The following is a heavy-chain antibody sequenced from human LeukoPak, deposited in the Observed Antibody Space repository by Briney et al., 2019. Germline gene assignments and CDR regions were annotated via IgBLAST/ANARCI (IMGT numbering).Heavy chain of an antibody. Sequence: GGSLRLSCAASGFRFSNFAMSWVRQAPGKGLEWVSLIIGSSGDTLYADSVKGRFTISRDISKNRLYLQMNSLRAEDTALYYCARGAYDYIEMGYFDDWGQGTLVTVSS. CDR3: ARGAYDYIEMGYFDD. V-gene: IGHV3-23*01. CDR1: GFRFSNFA. J-gene: IGHJ4*02. D-gene: IGHD5-12*01. CDR2: IIGSSGDT.